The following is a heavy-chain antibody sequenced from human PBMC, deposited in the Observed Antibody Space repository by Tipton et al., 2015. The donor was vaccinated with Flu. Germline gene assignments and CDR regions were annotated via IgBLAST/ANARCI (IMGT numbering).Heavy chain of an antibody. D-gene: IGHD5-12*01. CDR3: AKGGRKVATTDPYFDY. Sequence: SLRLSCAASGFTFSSYAMSWVRQAPGRGLEWVSAISGSGGSTYYADSVKGRFTISRDNSKNTLYLQMNSLRAEDTAVYYCAKGGRKVATTDPYFDYWGQGTLVTVSS. J-gene: IGHJ4*02. CDR1: GFTFSSYA. V-gene: IGHV3-23*01. CDR2: ISGSGGST.